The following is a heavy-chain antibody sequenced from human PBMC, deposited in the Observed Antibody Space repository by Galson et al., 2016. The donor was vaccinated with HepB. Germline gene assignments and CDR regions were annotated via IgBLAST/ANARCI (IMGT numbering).Heavy chain of an antibody. Sequence: SVKVSCKASGGTIDNFSFSWVRQAPGQGLEWMGWISGYNGNTNYAQNLQGRITMTIEPSTNTAYMELRSLTSDDTAVYFCARGSKTAGVNWGQGTLVTVSS. CDR2: ISGYNGNT. J-gene: IGHJ1*01. V-gene: IGHV1-18*01. D-gene: IGHD6-19*01. CDR3: ARGSKTAGVN. CDR1: GGTIDNFS.